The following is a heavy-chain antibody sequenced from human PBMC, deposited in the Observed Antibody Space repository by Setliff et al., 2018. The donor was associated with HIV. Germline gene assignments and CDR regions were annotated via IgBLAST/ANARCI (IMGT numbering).Heavy chain of an antibody. V-gene: IGHV1-18*01. CDR1: GYPFDSYG. Sequence: ASVKVSCKTSGYPFDSYGISWVRQAPGQGLEWMGWISAYIGDTKYAQRFQGRVTMTTDPSSPTAYMELRSLKSEDTAVYYCARAVGGSNYFDYSGYQDFWGQGTRVTVSS. CDR3: ARAVGGSNYFDYSGYQDF. CDR2: ISAYIGDT. J-gene: IGHJ4*02. D-gene: IGHD3-22*01.